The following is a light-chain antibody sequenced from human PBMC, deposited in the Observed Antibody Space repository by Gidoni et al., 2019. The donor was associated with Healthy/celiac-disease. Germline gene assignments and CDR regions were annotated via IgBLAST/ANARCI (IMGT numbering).Light chain of an antibody. CDR3: QQYDNLPYT. V-gene: IGKV1-33*01. Sequence: DIQMTQSPSSLSASVGDRVTITCQASQDISHYLNWYQQKPGKAPKLLIYDASNLETGVPSRFSGSGSGTDFTFTISSLQPEDIATYYCQQYDNLPYTFXQXTKLEIK. CDR2: DAS. CDR1: QDISHY. J-gene: IGKJ2*01.